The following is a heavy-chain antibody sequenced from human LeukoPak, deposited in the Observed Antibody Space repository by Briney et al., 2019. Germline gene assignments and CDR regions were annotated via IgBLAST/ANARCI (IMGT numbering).Heavy chain of an antibody. CDR2: IGTSIGRT. CDR3: ANSDSD. V-gene: IGHV3-23*01. CDR1: GFTFSNYG. Sequence: GGSLRLSCAASGFTFSNYGMSWVRQAPGKGLEWVSGIGTSIGRTYYADSVKGRFTISRDNSKNTLYLQMNSLRAEDTAVYYCANSDSDWGQGTLVTVSS. J-gene: IGHJ4*02. D-gene: IGHD3/OR15-3a*01.